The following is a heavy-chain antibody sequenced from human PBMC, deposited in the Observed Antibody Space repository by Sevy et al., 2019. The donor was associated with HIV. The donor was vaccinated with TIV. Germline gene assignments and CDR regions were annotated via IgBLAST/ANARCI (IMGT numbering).Heavy chain of an antibody. V-gene: IGHV4-34*01. D-gene: IGHD4-17*01. CDR3: ARGPRTTTVVDGVAFDI. Sequence: SETLSLTCAVYGGSFSGYYWSWIRQPPGKGLEWIGEINHSGSTNYNPSLKSRVTISVDTSKNQFSLKLSSVTAADTAVYYCARGPRTTTVVDGVAFDIWGQGTMVTVSS. J-gene: IGHJ3*02. CDR2: INHSGST. CDR1: GGSFSGYY.